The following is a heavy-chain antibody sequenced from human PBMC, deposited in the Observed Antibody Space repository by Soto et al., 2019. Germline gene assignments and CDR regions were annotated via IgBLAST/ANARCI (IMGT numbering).Heavy chain of an antibody. V-gene: IGHV3-48*02. CDR3: ARESAALNWFDP. J-gene: IGHJ5*02. Sequence: EVQLVESGGGLVQPWGSLRLSCAASGFTFSSYSMNWVRQAPGKGLEWVSYISSSSSTIYYADSVKGRFTISRDNAKNSLYLQMNSLRDEDTAVYYCARESAALNWFDPWGQGTLVTVSS. CDR2: ISSSSSTI. CDR1: GFTFSSYS. D-gene: IGHD2-2*01.